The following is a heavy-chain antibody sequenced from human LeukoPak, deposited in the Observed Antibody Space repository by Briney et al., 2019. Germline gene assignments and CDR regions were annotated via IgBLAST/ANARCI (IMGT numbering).Heavy chain of an antibody. CDR2: ISGSGGST. Sequence: GGSLRLSCAASGFTFSSYAMSWVRQAPGKGLEWVSAISGSGGSTYYADSVKGRFTISRDNSKNTLYLQMNSLRAEDRAVYYCAKDGYCSSTSCRATPFDPWGQGTLVTASS. D-gene: IGHD2-2*03. CDR1: GFTFSSYA. V-gene: IGHV3-23*01. CDR3: AKDGYCSSTSCRATPFDP. J-gene: IGHJ5*02.